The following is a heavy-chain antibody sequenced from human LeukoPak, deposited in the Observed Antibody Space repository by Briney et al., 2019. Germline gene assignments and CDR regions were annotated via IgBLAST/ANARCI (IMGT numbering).Heavy chain of an antibody. V-gene: IGHV3-7*01. CDR1: GFTFSSYW. CDR3: AKGGAAGDYMDV. Sequence: GGSRRLSCAASGFTFSSYWMSWVRQAPGKGLEWVANIKQDGSEKYYVDSVKGRFTISRDNAKNSLYLQMNSLRAEDTAVYYCAKGGAAGDYMDVWGKGTTVTVSS. CDR2: IKQDGSEK. D-gene: IGHD6-13*01. J-gene: IGHJ6*03.